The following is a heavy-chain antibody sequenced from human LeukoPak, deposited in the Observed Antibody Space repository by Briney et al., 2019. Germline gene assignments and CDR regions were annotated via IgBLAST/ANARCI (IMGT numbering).Heavy chain of an antibody. Sequence: PSETLSPTCAVYGGSFSGYYWSWIRQPPGKGLEWIGEINHSGSTNYNPSLKSRVTISVDTSKNQFSLKLSSVTAADTAVYYCAMIPLGTTVTLDYWGQGTLVTVSS. CDR1: GGSFSGYY. V-gene: IGHV4-34*01. D-gene: IGHD4-11*01. CDR2: INHSGST. CDR3: AMIPLGTTVTLDY. J-gene: IGHJ4*02.